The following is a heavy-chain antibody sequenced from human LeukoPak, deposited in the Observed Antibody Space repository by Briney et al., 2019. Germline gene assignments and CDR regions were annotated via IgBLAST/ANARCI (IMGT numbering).Heavy chain of an antibody. CDR1: GXTFSNSW. J-gene: IGHJ4*02. D-gene: IGHD5-12*01. V-gene: IGHV3-7*05. CDR2: INQDGSAK. Sequence: GGSLRLSCADSGXTFSNSWMAWVRQAPGRGLEWVANINQDGSAKTCVDSVKGRFTISRDNAKNSLYLQMNSLRAEDTAVYYCARDSGYNALDYWGQGTLVTVSS. CDR3: ARDSGYNALDY.